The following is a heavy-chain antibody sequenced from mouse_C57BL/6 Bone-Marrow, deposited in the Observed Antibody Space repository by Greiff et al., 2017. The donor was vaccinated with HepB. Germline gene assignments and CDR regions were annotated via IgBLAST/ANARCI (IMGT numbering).Heavy chain of an antibody. V-gene: IGHV5-15*01. J-gene: IGHJ3*01. CDR1: GFTFSDYG. CDR3: ARPDYGNYAWFAY. Sequence: EVKLVESGGGLVQPGGSLKLSCAASGFTFSDYGMAWVRQAPRKGPEWVAFISNLAYSIYYADTVKGRFTISSENAKNTLYLEMSSLRSEDTAMYYCARPDYGNYAWFAYWGQGTLVTVSA. D-gene: IGHD2-1*01. CDR2: ISNLAYSI.